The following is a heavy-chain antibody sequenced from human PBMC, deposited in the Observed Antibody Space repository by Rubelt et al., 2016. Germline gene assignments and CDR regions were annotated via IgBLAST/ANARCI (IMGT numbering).Heavy chain of an antibody. D-gene: IGHD6-19*01. CDR1: GYTFTGYY. V-gene: IGHV1-3*01. CDR3: ATGYSSGWYVAY. J-gene: IGHJ4*02. CDR2: INAGNGNT. Sequence: QVQLVQSGAEVKKPGASVKVSCKASGYTFTGYYMHWVRQAPGQGLEWVGWINAGNGNTKYSQKCQGRVTITRDTSASTAYMERSSLRSEDTAVYYCATGYSSGWYVAYWGQGTLVTVSS.